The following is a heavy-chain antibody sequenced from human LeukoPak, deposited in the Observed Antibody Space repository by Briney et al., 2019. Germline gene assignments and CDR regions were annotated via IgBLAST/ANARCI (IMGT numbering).Heavy chain of an antibody. CDR1: GDSVSNNNGA. Sequence: SQTLSLTCAISGDSVSNNNGAWNWTRQSPSRGLEWLGRTYYRSQWYNDYARSVMSRISVDPDTSKNQFSLHLSSVTPDDTAVYYCAGGYAFDVWGQGTMVTVSS. CDR2: TYYRSQWYN. J-gene: IGHJ3*01. V-gene: IGHV6-1*01. CDR3: AGGYAFDV.